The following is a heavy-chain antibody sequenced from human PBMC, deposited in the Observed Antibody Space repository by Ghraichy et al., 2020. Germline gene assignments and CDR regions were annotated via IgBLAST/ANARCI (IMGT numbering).Heavy chain of an antibody. CDR1: DDSISTSY. J-gene: IGHJ4*02. V-gene: IGHV4-59*01. Sequence: SQTLSLTCTVSDDSISTSYWTWIRQPPGKGLEWIGFIHSSMNTKYNPSLKSRVTISLDTSKKQFFLKLNSVTAADTAVYYCARGGKELSSHFDYWGQGTLVTVSS. CDR2: IHSSMNT. D-gene: IGHD6-6*01. CDR3: ARGGKELSSHFDY.